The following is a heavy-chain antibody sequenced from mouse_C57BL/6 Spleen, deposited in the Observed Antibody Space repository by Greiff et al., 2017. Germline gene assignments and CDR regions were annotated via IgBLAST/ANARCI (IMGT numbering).Heavy chain of an antibody. Sequence: DVKVEESEGGLVQPGSSMKLSCTASGFTFSDYYMAWVRQVPEKGLEWVANINYDGSSTYYLDSLKSRFIISRDNAKNILYLQMSSLKSEDTATYYCAREGRWDFDVWGTGTTVTVSS. CDR2: INYDGSST. CDR1: GFTFSDYY. J-gene: IGHJ1*03. V-gene: IGHV5-16*01. D-gene: IGHD3-3*01. CDR3: AREGRWDFDV.